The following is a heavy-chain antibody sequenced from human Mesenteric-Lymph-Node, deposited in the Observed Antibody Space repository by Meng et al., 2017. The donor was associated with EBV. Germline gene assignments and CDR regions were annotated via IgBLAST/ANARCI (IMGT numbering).Heavy chain of an antibody. D-gene: IGHD2-2*01. CDR3: ARQGYCRTTTCSTWFDP. V-gene: IGHV4-34*01. J-gene: IGHJ5*02. CDR2: IHHSETA. Sequence: QVQLQQWGAVLLKPSETLSLTCVIYGASFSGYSWNWIRQAPGKGLEWIGKIHHSETADYNPSLEDRVIISADTSKNQFSLKLTSVSASDTAVYYCARQGYCRTTTCSTWFDPWGQGTLVTVSS. CDR1: GASFSGYS.